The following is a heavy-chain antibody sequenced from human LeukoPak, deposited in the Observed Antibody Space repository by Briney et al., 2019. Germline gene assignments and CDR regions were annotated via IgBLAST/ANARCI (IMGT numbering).Heavy chain of an antibody. D-gene: IGHD3-3*01. CDR1: GYTLTELS. J-gene: IGHJ3*02. CDR3: ASGRSIFGVVRSTRHDAFDI. Sequence: ASVKVSCKVSGYTLTELSMHWVRQAPGKGLEWMGGFDPEDGETIYAQKFQGRVTMTEDTSTDTAYMELSSLRSEDTAVYYCASGRSIFGVVRSTRHDAFDIWGQGTMVTVSS. V-gene: IGHV1-24*01. CDR2: FDPEDGET.